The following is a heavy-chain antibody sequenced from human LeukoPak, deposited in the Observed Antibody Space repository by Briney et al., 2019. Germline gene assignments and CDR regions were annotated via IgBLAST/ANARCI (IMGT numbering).Heavy chain of an antibody. Sequence: GGSLRLSCAASGFTFDDYGMSWVRQAPGKGLEWVSGINWNGGSTGYADSVKGRFTISRDNAKNSLYLQMNSLRAEDTALYYCARVAIQLWLLGGFDYWGQGTLVTVSS. J-gene: IGHJ4*02. CDR1: GFTFDDYG. CDR3: ARVAIQLWLLGGFDY. D-gene: IGHD5-18*01. CDR2: INWNGGST. V-gene: IGHV3-20*04.